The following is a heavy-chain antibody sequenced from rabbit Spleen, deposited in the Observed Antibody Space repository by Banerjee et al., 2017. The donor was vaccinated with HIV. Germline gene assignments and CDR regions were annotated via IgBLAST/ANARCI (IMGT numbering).Heavy chain of an antibody. Sequence: QEQLVEYGGDLVQPEGSLTLTCKASGFSFSNKAVMCWVRQAPGKGLEWIACIEVGSSDFTYYATWAKGRFTITKASSTTVTLQLNGLTAADTATYFCARDFDFWGQGTLVTVS. V-gene: IGHV1S45*01. J-gene: IGHJ4*01. CDR3: ARDFDF. CDR1: GFSFSNKAV. CDR2: IEVGSSDFT.